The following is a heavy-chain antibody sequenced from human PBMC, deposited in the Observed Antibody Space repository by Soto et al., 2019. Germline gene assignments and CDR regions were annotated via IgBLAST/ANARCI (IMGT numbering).Heavy chain of an antibody. CDR2: IDPSDSYT. Sequence: LKMSCKPSGYSSTTYWIRWVRQMPGKRLEWKERIDPSDSYTNYSPSFHVHVAISADKWICTAYLQWSSLKPSDTAMYYCARQAQYSSGWHDYWGQRSLVTVSS. V-gene: IGHV5-10-1*01. J-gene: IGHJ4*02. CDR1: GYSSTTYW. D-gene: IGHD6-19*01. CDR3: ARQAQYSSGWHDY.